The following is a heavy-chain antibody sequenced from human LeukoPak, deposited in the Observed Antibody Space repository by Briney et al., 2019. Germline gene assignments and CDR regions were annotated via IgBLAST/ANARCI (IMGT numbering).Heavy chain of an antibody. CDR2: INHSGST. Sequence: SETLSLTCAVYGGSFSGYYWSWIRQPPGKGLEWIGEINHSGSTNYNPSLKSRVTISIDTSKNQFSLKLRSVTATDTAVYYCARVRRSRLAELDYWGQGTLVTVSS. CDR3: ARVRRSRLAELDY. V-gene: IGHV4-34*01. D-gene: IGHD3-16*01. CDR1: GGSFSGYY. J-gene: IGHJ4*02.